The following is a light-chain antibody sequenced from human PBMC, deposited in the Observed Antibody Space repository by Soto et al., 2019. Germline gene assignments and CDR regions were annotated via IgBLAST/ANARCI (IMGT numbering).Light chain of an antibody. CDR3: SSYTSSNTEV. V-gene: IGLV2-14*01. CDR1: STDIGRYNY. J-gene: IGLJ1*01. CDR2: EVT. Sequence: HSDLTQPASVSGSPGQSITISCTGSSTDIGRYNYVSWYQQRPGTAPKLMMYEVTNRPSGVSSRFSGSKSGNTASLTISGLQAEDEADYFCSSYTSSNTEVFGTGTKLTVL.